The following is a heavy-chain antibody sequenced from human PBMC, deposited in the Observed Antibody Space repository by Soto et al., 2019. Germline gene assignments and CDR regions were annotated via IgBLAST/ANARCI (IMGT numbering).Heavy chain of an antibody. CDR1: GFSLSDYW. D-gene: IGHD5-18*01. Sequence: EVQLVESGGGLVQPGGSLRLSCAASGFSLSDYWMHWVRQAPGEGLVWLSRITRDGSSTNYADSVKGRFTISRDNAKNTLYLQVNRLRGEDTAVYYCARGANGYYHFDYWGQGTLVTVSS. CDR3: ARGANGYYHFDY. J-gene: IGHJ4*02. CDR2: ITRDGSST. V-gene: IGHV3-74*01.